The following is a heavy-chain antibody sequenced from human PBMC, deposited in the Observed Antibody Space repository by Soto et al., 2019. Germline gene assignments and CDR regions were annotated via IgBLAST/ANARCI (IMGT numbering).Heavy chain of an antibody. J-gene: IGHJ5*02. CDR2: FYYTGTT. Sequence: SETLSLTCTVSGVSISPYSWNWIRQPPGKGLEYIGYFYYTGTTYYNPSLNSRVTMSVDTSKNQISLKLNSVTAADTAVYYCARRVSVASVSAGNDNWFDPWGQGTLVTVSS. CDR1: GVSISPYS. CDR3: ARRVSVASVSAGNDNWFDP. D-gene: IGHD2-21*01. V-gene: IGHV4-59*08.